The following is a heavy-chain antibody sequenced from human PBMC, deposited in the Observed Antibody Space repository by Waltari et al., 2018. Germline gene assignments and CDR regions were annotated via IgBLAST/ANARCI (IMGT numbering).Heavy chain of an antibody. CDR3: ARDPSFGDFEAYFDY. CDR2: IISDESKI. D-gene: IGHD4-17*01. Sequence: EVQLAESGGGLVQPGGSLRLSCAVSGFSFSSYWMYWVRQSPGKGLVWVSQIISDESKIDYADSGKGRFTISRDNTKNTLYLEMNSLRAEDTAVYYCARDPSFGDFEAYFDYWGQGTLVTVSS. J-gene: IGHJ4*02. CDR1: GFSFSSYW. V-gene: IGHV3-74*01.